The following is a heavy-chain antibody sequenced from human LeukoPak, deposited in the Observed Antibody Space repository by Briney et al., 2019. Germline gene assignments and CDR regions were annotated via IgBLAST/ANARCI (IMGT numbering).Heavy chain of an antibody. V-gene: IGHV3-53*05. J-gene: IGHJ2*01. D-gene: IGHD1-14*01. Sequence: PGGSLRLSCAASGFTVSSNYMSWVRQAPGKGLEWVSVIYSGGSTYYADSVKGRFTISRDNSKNTLYLQMNSLRADDTAFYYCAKELTGWYFDLWGRGTLVTVSS. CDR3: AKELTGWYFDL. CDR1: GFTVSSNY. CDR2: IYSGGST.